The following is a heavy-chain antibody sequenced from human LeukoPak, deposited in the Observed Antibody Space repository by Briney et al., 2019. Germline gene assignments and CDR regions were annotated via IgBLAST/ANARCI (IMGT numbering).Heavy chain of an antibody. CDR3: AREHTEYYFDY. J-gene: IGHJ4*02. Sequence: SETLSLTCTVSGGSISSYYWSWIRQPPGKGLEWIGDIYYSGSTNYNPSLKSRVTISVDTSTNQFSLKLSSVTAADTAVYYCAREHTEYYFDYWGQGTLVTVSS. D-gene: IGHD2-2*02. CDR1: GGSISSYY. V-gene: IGHV4-59*01. CDR2: IYYSGST.